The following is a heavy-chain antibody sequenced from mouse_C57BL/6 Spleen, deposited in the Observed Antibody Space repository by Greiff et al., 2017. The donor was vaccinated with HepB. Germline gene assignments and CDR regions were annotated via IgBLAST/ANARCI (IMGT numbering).Heavy chain of an antibody. CDR3: ARHEDYGNYFDY. CDR2: ISSGGSYT. V-gene: IGHV5-6*01. D-gene: IGHD2-1*01. Sequence: EVQRVESGGDLVKPGGSLKLSCAASGFTFSSYGMSWVRQTPDKRLEWVATISSGGSYTYYPDSVKGRFTISRDNAKNTLYLQMSSLKSEDTAMYYCARHEDYGNYFDYWGQGTTLTVSS. J-gene: IGHJ2*01. CDR1: GFTFSSYG.